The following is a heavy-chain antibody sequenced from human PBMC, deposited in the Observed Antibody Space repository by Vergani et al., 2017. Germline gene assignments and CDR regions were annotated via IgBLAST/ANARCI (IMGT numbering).Heavy chain of an antibody. CDR1: GFTFSSYG. V-gene: IGHV3-30*18. J-gene: IGHJ5*02. CDR2: TSYDGRNK. D-gene: IGHD3-16*01. CDR3: AKDRGGAENWFDP. Sequence: QVQLVESGGGVVQPGRSLRLSCAASGFTFSSYGMHWVRQAPGKGLEWVAVTSYDGRNKYYAASVKGRFTSSRNNSKNTLYLQMNSLRAEDTAVYYCAKDRGGAENWFDPWGQGTLVTVSS.